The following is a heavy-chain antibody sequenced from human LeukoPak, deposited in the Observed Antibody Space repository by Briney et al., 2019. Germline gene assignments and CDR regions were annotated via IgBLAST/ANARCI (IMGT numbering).Heavy chain of an antibody. V-gene: IGHV4-59*01. CDR1: GGSISSYY. CDR3: ARSDGYGLVGI. J-gene: IGHJ3*02. D-gene: IGHD1-26*01. Sequence: SETLSLTCTVSGGSISSYYWSWIRQPPGKGLEWIGYIYYSGSTNYNPSLKSRVTISVDTSKNQFSLKLSSVTAADTAVYYCARSDGYGLVGIWGQGTMVTVSS. CDR2: IYYSGST.